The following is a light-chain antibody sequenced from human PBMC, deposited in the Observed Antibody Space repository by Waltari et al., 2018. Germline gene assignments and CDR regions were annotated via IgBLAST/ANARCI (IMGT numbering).Light chain of an antibody. CDR1: SSDVGCHTS. CDR2: EVN. Sequence: QSALTQPPSASGSPGPSVPISCTGASSDVGCHTSVSWYQQHPGKAPKVMIYEVNNRPSGVPDRFSGSKSGNTASLTVSGLQAEDEASYYCSSYVDSNNILFGGGTKLTVL. V-gene: IGLV2-8*01. J-gene: IGLJ2*01. CDR3: SSYVDSNNIL.